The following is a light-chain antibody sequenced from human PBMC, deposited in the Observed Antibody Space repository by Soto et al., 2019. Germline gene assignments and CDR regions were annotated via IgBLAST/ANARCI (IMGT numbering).Light chain of an antibody. J-gene: IGLJ2*01. CDR3: QTWGTGMV. CDR1: SGHSSYG. Sequence: QLVLTQSPSASASLGTSVKLTCTLSSGHSSYGIAWHQQQPEKGPRYLMKLNSDGSHSKGDGIPDRFSGSSSGAERYLTISSLQSEDEADYYCQTWGTGMVFGGGTKLTVL. CDR2: LNSDGSH. V-gene: IGLV4-69*01.